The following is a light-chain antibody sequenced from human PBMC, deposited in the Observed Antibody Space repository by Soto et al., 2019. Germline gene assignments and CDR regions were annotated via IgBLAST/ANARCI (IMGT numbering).Light chain of an antibody. Sequence: DIVMTQSPDSLAVSLGERATINCKSSQSVLYSSNNKNYLAWYQQKPGQPPKLLIYWASTREFGVPDRFSGSGSGTDFTLTISSLQAEDGAVYYCQQYYSTPLTFGQGTKVEIK. CDR1: QSVLYSSNNKNY. CDR2: WAS. CDR3: QQYYSTPLT. V-gene: IGKV4-1*01. J-gene: IGKJ1*01.